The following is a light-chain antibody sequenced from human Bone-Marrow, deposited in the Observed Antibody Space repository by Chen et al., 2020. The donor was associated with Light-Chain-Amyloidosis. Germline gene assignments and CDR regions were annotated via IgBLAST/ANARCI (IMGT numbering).Light chain of an antibody. Sequence: DVQLTQSPSSLSASVGDRVTITCRASQSISNYLNWYQQIPGKAPKLLIYHASRLQSGVPSRFSSSGSETDFTLTISILQPEDFATYYCQQSYSTPYTFGQGTKLDIK. CDR3: QQSYSTPYT. CDR2: HAS. CDR1: QSISNY. V-gene: IGKV1-39*01. J-gene: IGKJ2*01.